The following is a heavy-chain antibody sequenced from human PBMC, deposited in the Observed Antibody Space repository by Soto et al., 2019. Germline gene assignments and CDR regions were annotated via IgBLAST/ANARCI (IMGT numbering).Heavy chain of an antibody. Sequence: PSETLSLTSPVSGGYISSGCYYWSWIRQHPGKGLEWIGYIYYSGSTYYNPSLKSRVTISVDTSKNQFSLKLSSVTAADTAVYYCARGDDEMTVWGQGTLVTVSS. CDR3: ARGDDEMTV. CDR2: IYYSGST. CDR1: GGYISSGCYY. V-gene: IGHV4-31*03. D-gene: IGHD2-21*02. J-gene: IGHJ4*02.